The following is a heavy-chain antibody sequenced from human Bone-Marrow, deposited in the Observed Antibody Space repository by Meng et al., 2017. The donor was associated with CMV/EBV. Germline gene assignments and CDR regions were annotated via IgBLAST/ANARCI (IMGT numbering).Heavy chain of an antibody. V-gene: IGHV3-49*04. CDR3: TRDRAARRSPYYGIDV. CDR2: IRSKAYGGTT. CDR1: GFAFSSYN. Sequence: GESLKISCAASGFAFSSYNIHWVRQAPGKGLECVGFIRSKAYGGTTEYAASVKGRFTISRDDSKSIAYLQMNSLKTEDTAVYYCTRDRAARRSPYYGIDVWGQGTTVTVSS. D-gene: IGHD6-6*01. J-gene: IGHJ6*02.